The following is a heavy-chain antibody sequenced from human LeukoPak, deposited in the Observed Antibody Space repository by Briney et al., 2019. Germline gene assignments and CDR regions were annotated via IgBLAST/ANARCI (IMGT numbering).Heavy chain of an antibody. CDR2: ISFDGSNK. J-gene: IGHJ4*02. Sequence: GGSQRLSCAASGFTFSSYTMHWVRQAPGKGLEWVAVISFDGSNKYYADSVKGRFTISRDNSKNTLYLLMNSLRAEDTAVYYCARIMYSVSGSYAYWGQGTLVTVSS. CDR1: GFTFSSYT. D-gene: IGHD3-10*01. V-gene: IGHV3-30-3*01. CDR3: ARIMYSVSGSYAY.